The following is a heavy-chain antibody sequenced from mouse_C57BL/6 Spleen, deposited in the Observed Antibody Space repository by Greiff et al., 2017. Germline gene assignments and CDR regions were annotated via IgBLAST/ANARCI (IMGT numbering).Heavy chain of an antibody. CDR2: ISAGGSYT. J-gene: IGHJ2*01. Sequence: EVMLVESGGGLVKPGGSLKLSCAASGFTFSSYAMSWVRQTPEKRLEWVATISAGGSYTYYPDNVKGRFTISRDNAKNNLYLQMSHLKSEDTAMYYCARDWDYYGSSYDWGQGTTLTVSS. D-gene: IGHD1-1*01. V-gene: IGHV5-4*01. CDR3: ARDWDYYGSSYD. CDR1: GFTFSSYA.